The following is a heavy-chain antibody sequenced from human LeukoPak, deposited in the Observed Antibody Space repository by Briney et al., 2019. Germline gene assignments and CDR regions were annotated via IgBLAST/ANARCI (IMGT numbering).Heavy chain of an antibody. CDR3: ARNERVDYYDSSGYQDY. Sequence: GGSLRLSCAASGFTFSSYGMHWVRQAPGKGLEWVAVIWYDGSNKYYADSVKGRFTISRDNSKNTLYLQMNSLRAEDTAVYYCARNERVDYYDSSGYQDYWGQGTLVTVSS. J-gene: IGHJ4*02. V-gene: IGHV3-33*01. CDR1: GFTFSSYG. CDR2: IWYDGSNK. D-gene: IGHD3-22*01.